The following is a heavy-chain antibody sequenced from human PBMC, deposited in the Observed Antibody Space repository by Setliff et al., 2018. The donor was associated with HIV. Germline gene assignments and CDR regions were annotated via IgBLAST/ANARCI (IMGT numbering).Heavy chain of an antibody. Sequence: PSETLSLTCAVYVESFSGFYWSWIRQPPGKGLEWIGEINHSGSTNYHPSLKSRVTISVDTSKNQFSLKLSFVTAADTAVYYCARGWFGGYYFDYWGQGTLVTVSS. D-gene: IGHD3-10*01. CDR3: ARGWFGGYYFDY. CDR1: VESFSGFY. J-gene: IGHJ4*02. V-gene: IGHV4-34*01. CDR2: INHSGST.